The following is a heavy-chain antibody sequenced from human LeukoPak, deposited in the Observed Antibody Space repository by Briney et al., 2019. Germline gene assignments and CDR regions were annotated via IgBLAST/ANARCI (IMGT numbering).Heavy chain of an antibody. CDR3: ARDQTQIWFGEGLWYFDY. D-gene: IGHD3-10*01. Sequence: ASVKVSCKASGYTFTTYGISWVRQAPGQGLEWVGWISTYNGNTKYSQKFQGRVTMTTDTSTRTAYLELRSLRSDDTAVYFCARDQTQIWFGEGLWYFDYWGQGTLVTVSS. V-gene: IGHV1-18*01. CDR2: ISTYNGNT. J-gene: IGHJ4*02. CDR1: GYTFTTYG.